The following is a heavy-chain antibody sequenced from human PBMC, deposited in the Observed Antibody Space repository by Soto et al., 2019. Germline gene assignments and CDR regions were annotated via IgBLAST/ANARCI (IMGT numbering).Heavy chain of an antibody. CDR3: ARDPYISIRYYGMDV. CDR2: IIPIRGIA. V-gene: IGHV1-69*08. Sequence: QVQLVQSGAEVKKPGSSVKVSCKASGGTFSRYTISWVRQAPGQGLEWMGRIIPIRGIANYPQKFQGRVTSDADKHTSKAYMELSSLRAEDTAVYYCARDPYISIRYYGMDVWGQGTTVTVSS. J-gene: IGHJ6*02. CDR1: GGTFSRYT. D-gene: IGHD6-13*01.